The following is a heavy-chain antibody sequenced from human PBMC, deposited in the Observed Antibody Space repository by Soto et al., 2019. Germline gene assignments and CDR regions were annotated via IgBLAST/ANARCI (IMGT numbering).Heavy chain of an antibody. D-gene: IGHD2-15*01. Sequence: QVHLVQSGAEVKKPGASVNVSCKTSGYTFTRNGISWVRQAPGQGLEWMGWISPKSGNIKYAQKFQGRVIMTTDTSASTAYMELRSLRSDAPAVYYCVKGRDCKSWPCRDVWGPGTTVTVSS. V-gene: IGHV1-18*01. CDR3: VKGRDCKSWPCRDV. CDR1: GYTFTRNG. J-gene: IGHJ6*02. CDR2: ISPKSGNI.